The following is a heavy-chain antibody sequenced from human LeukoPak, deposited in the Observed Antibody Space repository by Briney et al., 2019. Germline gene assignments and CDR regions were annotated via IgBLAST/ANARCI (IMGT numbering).Heavy chain of an antibody. CDR2: ISNSGNTI. Sequence: GGSLRLSCAASGFTFSSYSMNWVRQAPGKGLEWVSYISNSGNTIYYADSVKGRFTISRDNAKNSLYLQMNSLRAEDTAVYYCVRSIVGGTWGDYWGQGTLVTVSS. D-gene: IGHD1-26*01. V-gene: IGHV3-48*04. CDR3: VRSIVGGTWGDY. CDR1: GFTFSSYS. J-gene: IGHJ4*02.